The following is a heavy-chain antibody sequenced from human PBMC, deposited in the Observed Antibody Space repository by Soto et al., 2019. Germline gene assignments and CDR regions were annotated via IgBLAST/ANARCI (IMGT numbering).Heavy chain of an antibody. CDR3: ARDIEPPGLFFDY. CDR2: ISFSDNSI. CDR1: GFSFRDYY. J-gene: IGHJ4*02. V-gene: IGHV3-11*01. Sequence: PGGSLRLSCAASGFSFRDYYMSWIRQAPGKGLEWVSYISFSDNSIYYADSVKGRFTISRDNAKSSLYLQMNSLRAEDTAVYYCARDIEPPGLFFDYWGQGTLVTVSS. D-gene: IGHD6-13*01.